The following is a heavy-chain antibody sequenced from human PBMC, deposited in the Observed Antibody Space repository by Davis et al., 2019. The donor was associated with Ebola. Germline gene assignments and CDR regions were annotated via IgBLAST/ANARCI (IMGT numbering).Heavy chain of an antibody. CDR1: GFTFSTYG. J-gene: IGHJ4*02. D-gene: IGHD1-26*01. CDR3: AKVQVVGAALFDS. CDR2: TSYDGSDS. Sequence: GESLKISCAASGFTFSTYGMHWVRQAPGKGLEWVAVTSYDGSDSYYADSVKGRFTTSRDNSKNTLYLQMSSLRAEDTAVYYCAKVQVVGAALFDSWGQGTLVTVSS. V-gene: IGHV3-30*18.